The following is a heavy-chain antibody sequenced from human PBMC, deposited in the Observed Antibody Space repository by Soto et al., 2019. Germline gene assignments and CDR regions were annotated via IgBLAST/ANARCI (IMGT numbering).Heavy chain of an antibody. Sequence: PSETLSLTCTVSGGSISSYYWSWIRQPPGKGLEWIGYMYNTGSTIYNPSLKSRVTISADTSKNQFSLKLNSVTAADTAVYYCARDLWGYCGADCYPLDVWGQGTTVTVSS. CDR3: ARDLWGYCGADCYPLDV. CDR2: MYNTGST. CDR1: GGSISSYY. D-gene: IGHD2-21*02. V-gene: IGHV4-59*01. J-gene: IGHJ6*02.